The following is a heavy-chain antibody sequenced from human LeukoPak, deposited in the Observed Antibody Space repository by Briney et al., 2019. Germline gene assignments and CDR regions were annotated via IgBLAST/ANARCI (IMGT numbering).Heavy chain of an antibody. CDR3: ANLDTPYGMDV. CDR1: GFTISSSA. J-gene: IGHJ6*02. V-gene: IGHV3-23*01. D-gene: IGHD2-15*01. CDR2: ISGSGGST. Sequence: PGGSLRLTCAASGFTISSSAMCWGWIGQPPGKGLDSAISGSGGSTYYADSVKGRFTISRDNSKNTLYLQMNSLRAEDTAVYYCANLDTPYGMDVWGQGTTVTVSS.